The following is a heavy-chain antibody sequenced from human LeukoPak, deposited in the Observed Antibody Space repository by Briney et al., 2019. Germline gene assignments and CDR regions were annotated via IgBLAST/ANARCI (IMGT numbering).Heavy chain of an antibody. Sequence: ASVKVSCKASGGTFSNYGISWVRQAPGQGLEWMGWINPNSGGTNYAQKFQGRVTMTRDTSISTAYMELSRLRSDDTAVYYCARFEWEDAFDIWGQGTMVTVSS. D-gene: IGHD1-26*01. J-gene: IGHJ3*02. V-gene: IGHV1-2*02. CDR2: INPNSGGT. CDR3: ARFEWEDAFDI. CDR1: GGTFSNYG.